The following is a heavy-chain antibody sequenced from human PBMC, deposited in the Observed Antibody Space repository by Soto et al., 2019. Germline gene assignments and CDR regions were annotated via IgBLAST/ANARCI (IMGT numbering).Heavy chain of an antibody. CDR3: ARPEAYYYDSSGYYVGY. Sequence: GASVKVSCKASGGTFSSYAISWVRQAPGQGLEWMGGIIPIFGTANYAQKFQGRVTITADKSTSKAYMELSSLRSEDTDVYYCARPEAYYYDSSGYYVGYWGQGTLVTVSS. J-gene: IGHJ4*02. CDR2: IIPIFGTA. V-gene: IGHV1-69*06. CDR1: GGTFSSYA. D-gene: IGHD3-22*01.